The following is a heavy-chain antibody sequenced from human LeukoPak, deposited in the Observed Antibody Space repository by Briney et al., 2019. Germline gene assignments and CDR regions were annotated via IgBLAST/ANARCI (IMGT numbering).Heavy chain of an antibody. CDR2: INHSGST. Sequence: SETLSLTCAVYGGSFSGYYWSWIRQPPGKGLEWIGEINHSGSTNYNPSLKSRVTISVDTSKNQFSLKLSSVTAADTAVYYCARVSRMAGRYYYYGMDVWGQGTTVTVSS. V-gene: IGHV4-34*01. J-gene: IGHJ6*02. CDR3: ARVSRMAGRYYYYGMDV. CDR1: GGSFSGYY. D-gene: IGHD6-19*01.